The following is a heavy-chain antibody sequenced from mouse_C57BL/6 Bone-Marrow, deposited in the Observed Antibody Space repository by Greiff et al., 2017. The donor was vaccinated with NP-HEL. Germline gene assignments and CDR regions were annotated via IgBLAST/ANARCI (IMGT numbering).Heavy chain of an antibody. V-gene: IGHV1-72*01. J-gene: IGHJ3*01. D-gene: IGHD2-12*01. Sequence: QVHVKQPGAELVKPGASVKLSCKASGYTFTSYWLHWVKQRPGRGLEWIGRIDPNSGGTKYNEKFKSKATRTVDKPSSSAYMELSRLTSEDSAVYYCARGRFSFYWGQGTLVTVSA. CDR2: IDPNSGGT. CDR3: ARGRFSFY. CDR1: GYTFTSYW.